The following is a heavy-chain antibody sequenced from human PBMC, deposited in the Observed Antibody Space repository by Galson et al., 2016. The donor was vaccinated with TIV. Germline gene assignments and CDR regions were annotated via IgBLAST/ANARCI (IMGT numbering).Heavy chain of an antibody. D-gene: IGHD3-10*01. CDR2: IYSSGST. V-gene: IGHV4-4*07. CDR3: VKDRQYYGSGNYYMPLYYYYCMDV. J-gene: IGHJ6*03. Sequence: ETLSLTCTVSGGSISNDYWSWIRQPAGKGLEWIGRIYSSGSTKYNPSLKSRVTISVDTSKNQFSLKLTSVTAADPAVYYCVKDRQYYGSGNYYMPLYYYYCMDVWGKGTTVTVSS. CDR1: GGSISNDY.